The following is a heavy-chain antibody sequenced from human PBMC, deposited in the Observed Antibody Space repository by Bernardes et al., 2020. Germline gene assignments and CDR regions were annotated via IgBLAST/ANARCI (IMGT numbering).Heavy chain of an antibody. CDR2: ISSSSSAI. J-gene: IGHJ6*02. CDR1: AGFTFSSYS. D-gene: IGHD1-26*01. V-gene: IGHV3-21*01. Sequence: GGSLRLSCAASAGFTFSSYSMNWVRQAPGKGLEWLSSISSSSSAIYYADSVKGRFTISRDNAKNSLYLQMNSLRAEDTAVYYCANAIVGATDGMDVWRQGTTVTVSS. CDR3: ANAIVGATDGMDV.